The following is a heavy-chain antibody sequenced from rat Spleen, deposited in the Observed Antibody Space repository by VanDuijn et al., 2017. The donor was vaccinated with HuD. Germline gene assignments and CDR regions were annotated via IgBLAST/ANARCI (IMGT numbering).Heavy chain of an antibody. Sequence: QVQLKESGPGLVQPSQTLSLTCTVSGFSLTSYHVSWVRQPPGKGLEWMGVIWTGGSTAYNSLLKSRLSITRDISKSQVFLKMNRLQPEATATYYCARANRDTYAHFDYWCQGVMVTVSS. CDR3: ARANRDTYAHFDY. V-gene: IGHV2-43*01. CDR1: GFSLTSYH. D-gene: IGHD2-5*01. J-gene: IGHJ2*01. CDR2: IWTGGST.